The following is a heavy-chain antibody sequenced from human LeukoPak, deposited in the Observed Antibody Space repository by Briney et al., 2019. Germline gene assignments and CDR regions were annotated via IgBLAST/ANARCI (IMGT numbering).Heavy chain of an antibody. J-gene: IGHJ4*02. CDR2: IYCSGST. CDR1: GGSISSTIYF. D-gene: IGHD3-22*01. V-gene: IGHV4-39*01. CDR3: ARHGPRYYYDTSGYYYFDY. Sequence: PSETLSLTCTVSGGSISSTIYFWGWIRQPPGKGLEGIGSIYCSGSTYYNPSLKSRVTISVDPFKNQFSLTLSSVTAADTAVYYCARHGPRYYYDTSGYYYFDYWGQGTLVTVSS.